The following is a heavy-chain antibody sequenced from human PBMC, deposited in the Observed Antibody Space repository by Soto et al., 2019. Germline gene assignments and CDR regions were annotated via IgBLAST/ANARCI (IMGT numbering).Heavy chain of an antibody. D-gene: IGHD2-2*01. J-gene: IGHJ3*02. CDR1: GGTFDSNA. Sequence: SVKFSCKASGGTFDSNAISWVRLAPVQGLEWMGGIIPIFGTINNAQKFQDRVTITADESANIVYMELSSLRSEDTAIYYCAREGLTFGPGAVGGAFDIWGQGTLLTV. CDR2: IIPIFGTI. CDR3: AREGLTFGPGAVGGAFDI. V-gene: IGHV1-69*13.